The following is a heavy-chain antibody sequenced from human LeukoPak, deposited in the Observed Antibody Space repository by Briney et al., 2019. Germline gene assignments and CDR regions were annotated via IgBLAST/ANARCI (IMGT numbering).Heavy chain of an antibody. CDR2: ISYDGSSK. Sequence: PGGSLRLSCAASGFTFSRYGMHWVRQAPGKGLEWVAVISYDGSSKYYADSVKGRFTISRDNSKNTLYLQMNSLRAEDTSVYYCARDHFEVAGNLDYWGQGTLVTVSS. V-gene: IGHV3-30*03. CDR3: ARDHFEVAGNLDY. CDR1: GFTFSRYG. D-gene: IGHD6-19*01. J-gene: IGHJ4*02.